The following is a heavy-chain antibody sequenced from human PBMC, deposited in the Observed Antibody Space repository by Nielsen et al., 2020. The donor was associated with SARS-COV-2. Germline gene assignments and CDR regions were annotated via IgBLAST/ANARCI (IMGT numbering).Heavy chain of an antibody. CDR3: AKNYGDYVRGDALGI. CDR1: GFTFSSYT. Sequence: GESLKISCAASGFTFSSYTMNWVRQAPGKGLEWVSSISGSSDYIYYADSVKGRFTISRDNAKNSLYLEMNSLRAEDTAVYYCAKNYGDYVRGDALGIWGQGTTVTVSS. CDR2: ISGSSDYI. V-gene: IGHV3-21*06. D-gene: IGHD4-17*01. J-gene: IGHJ3*02.